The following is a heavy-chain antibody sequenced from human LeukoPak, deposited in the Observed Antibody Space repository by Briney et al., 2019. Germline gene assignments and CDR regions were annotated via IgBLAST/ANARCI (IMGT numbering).Heavy chain of an antibody. CDR1: GFTFSSYA. V-gene: IGHV1-69*01. Sequence: PGGSLRLSCAASGFTFSSYAISWVRQAPGQGLEWMGGIIPIFGTANYAQKFQGRVTITADESTSTAYMELSSLRSEDTAVYYCARGGSVRGRYFDWLLKKKINWFDPWGQGTLVTVSS. CDR3: ARGGSVRGRYFDWLLKKKINWFDP. J-gene: IGHJ5*02. CDR2: IIPIFGTA. D-gene: IGHD3-9*01.